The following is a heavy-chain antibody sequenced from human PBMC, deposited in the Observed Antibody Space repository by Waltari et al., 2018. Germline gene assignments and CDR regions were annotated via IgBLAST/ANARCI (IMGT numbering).Heavy chain of an antibody. D-gene: IGHD3-3*02. V-gene: IGHV4-61*02. CDR2: IYTRGST. J-gene: IGHJ5*02. CDR3: ARDLSPPNWFDP. CDR1: GDSISSGSYH. Sequence: QLQLQESGPGLVKPSQTLSLTCTVSGDSISSGSYHWRWIRQPAGKGLEWIGRIYTRGSTNYNPALKSRVTISIDTSRNHFSLKLSSVTAADTAVYYCARDLSPPNWFDPWGQGTLVTVSS.